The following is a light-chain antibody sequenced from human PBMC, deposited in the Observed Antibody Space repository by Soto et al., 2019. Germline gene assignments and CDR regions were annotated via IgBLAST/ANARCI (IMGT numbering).Light chain of an antibody. V-gene: IGKV1-39*01. CDR2: AAS. CDR1: QSISSY. Sequence: DIQMTQSPSSLSASVGDRVTITCRASQSISSYLNWYQQKPGKPPKLLIYAASSLHGGVPSRFSGSGPGTDFTLTISSLQPEDFATYYCQQLNSYPITFGQGTRLEIK. J-gene: IGKJ5*01. CDR3: QQLNSYPIT.